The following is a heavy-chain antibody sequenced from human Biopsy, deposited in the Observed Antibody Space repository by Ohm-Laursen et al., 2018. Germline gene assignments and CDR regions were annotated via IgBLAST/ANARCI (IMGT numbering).Heavy chain of an antibody. CDR2: IIPMFGTA. V-gene: IGHV1-69*13. J-gene: IGHJ4*02. D-gene: IGHD1-26*01. Sequence: SVKVSCTASGGTFINYAISWVRQAPGHGLEWMGGIIPMFGTANYAQMFQGRVTISADESTSTSYMELSSLTTEDTAIYYCARGPHSGSHSCFDYWGRGTLVTVSS. CDR3: ARGPHSGSHSCFDY. CDR1: GGTFINYA.